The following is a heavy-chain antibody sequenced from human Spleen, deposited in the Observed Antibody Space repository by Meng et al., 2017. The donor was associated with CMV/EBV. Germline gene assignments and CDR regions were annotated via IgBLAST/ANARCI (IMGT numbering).Heavy chain of an antibody. J-gene: IGHJ3*02. D-gene: IGHD3-3*01. CDR1: GFSLRTSGVR. CDR2: IDWDDEK. CDR3: ARIPAHDPGAFDI. V-gene: IGHV2-70D*14. Sequence: SGPTLVKPTQALTLTCTFSGFSLRTSGVRVSWIRQPPGKALEWLARIDWDDEKVYSTSLKTRLTISKDTSKNQVALTMTNMDPVDTATYYCARIPAHDPGAFDIWGQGTTVTVSS.